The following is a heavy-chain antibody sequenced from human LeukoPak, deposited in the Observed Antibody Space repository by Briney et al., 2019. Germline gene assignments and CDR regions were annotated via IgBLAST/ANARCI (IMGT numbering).Heavy chain of an antibody. V-gene: IGHV3-49*04. CDR2: IKSKFYGGTT. Sequence: PGGSLRLSCTTSGFTLGDYLMSWVRQAPGKGLEWVGFIKSKFYGGTTEYAASVKGRLTISRDASKRIAYLQMNSLKTEDTAVYYCSRDQILRAAGTFYYCYYMDVWGRGIMVSVSS. CDR3: SRDQILRAAGTFYYCYYMDV. D-gene: IGHD6-13*01. J-gene: IGHJ6*03. CDR1: GFTLGDYL.